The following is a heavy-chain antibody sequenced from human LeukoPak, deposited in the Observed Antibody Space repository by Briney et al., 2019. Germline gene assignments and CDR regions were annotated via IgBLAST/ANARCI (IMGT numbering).Heavy chain of an antibody. V-gene: IGHV3-74*01. CDR2: INSDGSST. CDR3: ARAFQSMVRGVIPDY. CDR1: GFPFSSYW. J-gene: IGHJ4*02. Sequence: GGSLRLSCAASGFPFSSYWMHWIRQAPGKGLVWVSRINSDGSSTSYADSVKGRFTISRDNAKNTLYLQMNSLRAEDTAVYYCARAFQSMVRGVIPDYWGQGTLVTVSS. D-gene: IGHD3-10*01.